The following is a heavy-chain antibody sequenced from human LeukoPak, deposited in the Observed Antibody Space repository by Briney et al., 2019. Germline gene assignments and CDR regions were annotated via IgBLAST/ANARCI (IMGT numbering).Heavy chain of an antibody. Sequence: ASVKVSCKASGYTFTGYYMHWVRQAPGQGLEWMGWINSNSGGTNYAQKFQGRVTMTRDTSISTAYMELSRLRSDDTAVYYCARLRAYYDSSGYYYVQEAFDIWGQGTMVTVSS. CDR2: INSNSGGT. V-gene: IGHV1-2*02. D-gene: IGHD3-22*01. J-gene: IGHJ3*02. CDR1: GYTFTGYY. CDR3: ARLRAYYDSSGYYYVQEAFDI.